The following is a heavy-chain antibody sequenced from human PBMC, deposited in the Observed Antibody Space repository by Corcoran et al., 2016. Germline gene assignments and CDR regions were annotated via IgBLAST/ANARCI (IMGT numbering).Heavy chain of an antibody. D-gene: IGHD3-3*01. CDR2: ISYDGSNK. V-gene: IGHV3-30*18. CDR3: AKVKMFGVVTPPALGGMDV. J-gene: IGHJ6*02. CDR1: EFTFSSYG. Sequence: QVQLVESGGGVVQPGRSLRLSCAASEFTFSSYGMHWVRQAPGKGLEWVAIISYDGSNKYYADSVKGRFTISRDNSKNTLYLKMNSMRVEDTAVYYCAKVKMFGVVTPPALGGMDVCGQGTTVTVSS.